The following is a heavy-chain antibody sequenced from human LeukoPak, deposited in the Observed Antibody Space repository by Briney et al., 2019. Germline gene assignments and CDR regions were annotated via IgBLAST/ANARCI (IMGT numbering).Heavy chain of an antibody. CDR2: IRYDGSNK. CDR1: GFTFSNYG. CDR3: AKGSRDSSGWYRDY. J-gene: IGHJ4*02. Sequence: GVTLRLSCAASGFTFSNYGMHWVRQAPGKGLVGGAFIRYDGSNKYCADYVKSRFTISRDNSKNTLYLQMNSLRAEDTDVYYCAKGSRDSSGWYRDYWGQGTLVTVSS. V-gene: IGHV3-30*02. D-gene: IGHD6-19*01.